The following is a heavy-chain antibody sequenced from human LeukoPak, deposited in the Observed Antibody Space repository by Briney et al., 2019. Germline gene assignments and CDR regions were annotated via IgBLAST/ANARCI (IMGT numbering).Heavy chain of an antibody. D-gene: IGHD2-15*01. J-gene: IGHJ6*02. CDR3: ANSPAADYHYYGMDV. CDR2: ISGSGGST. CDR1: GFTFSSYA. V-gene: IGHV3-23*01. Sequence: LSGGSLRLSCAASGFTFSSYAMSWVRQAPGKGLEWVSAISGSGGSTYYADSVKGRFTISRDNSKNTLYLQMNSLRAEDTAVYYCANSPAADYHYYGMDVWGQGTTVTVSS.